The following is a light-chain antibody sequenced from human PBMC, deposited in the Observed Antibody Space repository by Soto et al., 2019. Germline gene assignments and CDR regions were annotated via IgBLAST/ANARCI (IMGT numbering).Light chain of an antibody. V-gene: IGLV2-8*01. J-gene: IGLJ1*01. CDR1: SSDVGGYDH. CDR3: SSDAGNYNYV. Sequence: QSALTQPPSASGSPGQSVTIPCTGTSSDVGGYDHVSWYQQHPGKAPKLMIYEVTKRPAGVPDRFFGSKSGNTASLTVSGLQAEDEADYFCSSDAGNYNYVFGTGTKLTVL. CDR2: EVT.